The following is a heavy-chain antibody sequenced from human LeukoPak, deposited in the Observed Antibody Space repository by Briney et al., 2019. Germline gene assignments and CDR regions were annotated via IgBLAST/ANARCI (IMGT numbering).Heavy chain of an antibody. Sequence: GGSLRLSCAVSGFTFRTHGMHWVRQAPGKGLEWVAFISYDGGNIYYADSVKGRFTASRDNSKNTLYLQTNSLRAEDTAVYYCGEGGSSSVLYLDFWGQGTLVTVSS. J-gene: IGHJ4*02. CDR3: GEGGSSSVLYLDF. V-gene: IGHV3-30*18. CDR1: GFTFRTHG. D-gene: IGHD6-6*01. CDR2: ISYDGGNI.